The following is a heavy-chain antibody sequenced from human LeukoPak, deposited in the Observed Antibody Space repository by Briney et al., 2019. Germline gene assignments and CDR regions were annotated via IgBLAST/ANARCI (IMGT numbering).Heavy chain of an antibody. J-gene: IGHJ4*02. V-gene: IGHV3-30*18. CDR1: GFTFSSYG. CDR3: AKDRTAYSSSWYSDY. CDR2: ISYDGSNK. Sequence: GGSLRLSCAASGFTFSSYGMHWVRQAPGKGLEWVAVISYDGSNKYYADSVKGRFTISRDNSKNTLYLQMNSLRAEDTAVYYCAKDRTAYSSSWYSDYWGQGTLVTVSS. D-gene: IGHD6-13*01.